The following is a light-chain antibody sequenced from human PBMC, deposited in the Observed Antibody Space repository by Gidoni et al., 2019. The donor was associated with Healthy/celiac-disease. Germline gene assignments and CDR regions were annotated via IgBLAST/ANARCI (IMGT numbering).Light chain of an antibody. Sequence: DIKRTKSPSNLSASVGERVTITCRASQSISSWLAWYQQKPGKAPKLLIYDASSLESGVPARFSGSGSGTDFPLTISRLQPDDFATYYCQQYNSYWTFGQGTKVEIK. J-gene: IGKJ1*01. CDR3: QQYNSYWT. CDR1: QSISSW. V-gene: IGKV1-5*01. CDR2: DAS.